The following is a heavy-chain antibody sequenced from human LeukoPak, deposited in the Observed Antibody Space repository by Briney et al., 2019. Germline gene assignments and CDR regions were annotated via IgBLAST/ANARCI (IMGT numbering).Heavy chain of an antibody. Sequence: PGRSLRLSCAPSGFTFSSYAIHWVRQAPGKGLEWVAFISYDGSNKYYADSVKGRFTISRDSSKNTLYLQMSSLRAEDTALYYCARGAFRLVRGVTTDYWGQGTLVTVSS. V-gene: IGHV3-30-3*01. CDR1: GFTFSSYA. J-gene: IGHJ4*02. D-gene: IGHD3-10*01. CDR3: ARGAFRLVRGVTTDY. CDR2: ISYDGSNK.